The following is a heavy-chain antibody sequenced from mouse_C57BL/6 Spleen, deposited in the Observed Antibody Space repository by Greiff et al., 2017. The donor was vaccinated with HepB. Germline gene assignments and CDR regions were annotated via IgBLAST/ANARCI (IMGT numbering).Heavy chain of an antibody. D-gene: IGHD2-4*01. V-gene: IGHV5-12*01. CDR3: ARQGGFYYDSPWFAY. J-gene: IGHJ3*01. Sequence: EVHLVESGGGLVQPGGSLKLSCAASGFTFSDYYMYWVRQTPEKRLEWVAYISNGGGSTYYPDTVKGRFTISRDNAKNTLYLQMSRLKSEDTAMYYCARQGGFYYDSPWFAYWGQGTLVTVSA. CDR2: ISNGGGST. CDR1: GFTFSDYY.